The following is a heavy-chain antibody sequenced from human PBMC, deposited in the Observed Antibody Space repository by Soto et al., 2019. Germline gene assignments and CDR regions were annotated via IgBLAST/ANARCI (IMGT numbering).Heavy chain of an antibody. V-gene: IGHV4-39*01. D-gene: IGHD2-2*01. CDR1: GGSISSSSYY. Sequence: SETLSLTCTVSGGSISSSSYYWGWIRQPPGKGLEWIGSIYYSGSTYYNPSLKSRVTISVDTSKNQFSLKLSSVTAADTAVYYCARLQYQLPFDVWGQGTTVTVSS. CDR2: IYYSGST. J-gene: IGHJ6*02. CDR3: ARLQYQLPFDV.